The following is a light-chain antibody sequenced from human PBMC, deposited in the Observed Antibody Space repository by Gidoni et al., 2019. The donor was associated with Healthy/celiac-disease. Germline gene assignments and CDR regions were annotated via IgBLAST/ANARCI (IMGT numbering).Light chain of an antibody. CDR1: SSDVGSYNL. CDR2: EGS. CDR3: CSYAGSSTPVV. J-gene: IGLJ2*01. Sequence: GSPGQSITISCTGTSSDVGSYNLVSWYQQHPGKAPKLMIYEGSKRPSGVSNRFSGSKSGNTASLTISGLQAEDEADYYCCSYAGSSTPVVFGGGTKLTVL. V-gene: IGLV2-23*01.